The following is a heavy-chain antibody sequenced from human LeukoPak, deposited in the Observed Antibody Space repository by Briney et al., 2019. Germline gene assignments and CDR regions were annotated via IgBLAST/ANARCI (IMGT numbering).Heavy chain of an antibody. CDR2: IYTSEST. CDR1: GGSISSSNYY. CDR3: ARVEEGYGSGRRENYYYYYMDV. D-gene: IGHD3-10*01. V-gene: IGHV4-61*02. J-gene: IGHJ6*03. Sequence: PSETLSLTCSVSGGSISSSNYYWSWIRQPDGKGLEWIGRIYTSESTNYNPSLKSRVTISVDTSRNQFSLKLSSVTAADTAVYYCARVEEGYGSGRRENYYYYYMDVWGKGTTVTISS.